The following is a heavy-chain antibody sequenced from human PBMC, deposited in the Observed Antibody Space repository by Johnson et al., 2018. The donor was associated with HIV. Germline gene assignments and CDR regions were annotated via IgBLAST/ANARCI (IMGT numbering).Heavy chain of an antibody. V-gene: IGHV3-30*18. CDR2: ISYDGSNK. CDR1: GFTFNIYG. J-gene: IGHJ3*02. D-gene: IGHD3-3*01. Sequence: QLVESAGGVVHPGRSLRLSCAASGFTFNIYGMHWVRQAPGKGLEWVAVISYDGSNKFYADSVKGRFSISRDNSNNTLHLQMNSLRAEDPSVYYCAKDAGNDFRVLDAFDIWGQGTKVTVSS. CDR3: AKDAGNDFRVLDAFDI.